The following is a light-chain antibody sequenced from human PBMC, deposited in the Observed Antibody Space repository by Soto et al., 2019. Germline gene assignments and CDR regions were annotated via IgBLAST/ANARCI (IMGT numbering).Light chain of an antibody. CDR3: RQHNSYTLT. CDR2: AAT. J-gene: IGKJ4*01. Sequence: DIQMTQSPSSLSASLGDRVTVTCRASQDISNDLDCYQQKPGRAPKRLIYAATTLQHGVPSRFSGSASGTEFTLTISGMQPAESATSYCRQHNSYTLTFGGGTKVDI. CDR1: QDISND. V-gene: IGKV1-17*01.